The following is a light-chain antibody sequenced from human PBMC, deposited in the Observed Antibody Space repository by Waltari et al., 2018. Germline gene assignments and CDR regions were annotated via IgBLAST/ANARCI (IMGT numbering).Light chain of an antibody. CDR2: LNSDGGH. V-gene: IGLV4-69*01. CDR3: QTWGTGPLV. Sequence: QPVLTQSPSASASLGASVQLPCPLRSGHIRYGVAWPLHHPAKGPRFLMKLNSDGGHDKGDGIPDRFSGSSSGAERYLTISGLQSEDEADYYCQTWGTGPLVFGGGTKLTVL. CDR1: SGHIRYG. J-gene: IGLJ3*02.